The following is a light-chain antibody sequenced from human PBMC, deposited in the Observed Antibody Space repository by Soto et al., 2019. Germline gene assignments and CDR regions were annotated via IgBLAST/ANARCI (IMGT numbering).Light chain of an antibody. CDR3: AAWNDSLSGWV. Sequence: QSVLTQPPSASGTPGQRVTISCSGSSSNIGSNYVYWYQQLPATAPKLLIYRNNQRPSVVTDRFSGSKSGTSASLAIGGLRSEDEADYYCAAWNDSLSGWVFGGGTQLTVL. V-gene: IGLV1-47*01. CDR1: SSNIGSNY. J-gene: IGLJ3*02. CDR2: RNN.